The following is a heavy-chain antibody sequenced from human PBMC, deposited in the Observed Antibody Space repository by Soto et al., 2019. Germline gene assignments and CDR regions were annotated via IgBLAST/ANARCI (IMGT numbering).Heavy chain of an antibody. CDR1: GYTFTSYD. J-gene: IGHJ4*02. D-gene: IGHD6-6*01. CDR3: ARGEYSSSPHDY. V-gene: IGHV1-8*01. Sequence: ASVKVSCKASGYTFTSYDINWVRQATGQGLEWMGWMNPNSGNTGYAQKFQGRVTMTRNTSISTAYMELSSLRSEDTAVYYFARGEYSSSPHDYWGQGTLVTVSS. CDR2: MNPNSGNT.